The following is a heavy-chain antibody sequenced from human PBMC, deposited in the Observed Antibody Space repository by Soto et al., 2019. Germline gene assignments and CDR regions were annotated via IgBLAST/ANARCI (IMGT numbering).Heavy chain of an antibody. V-gene: IGHV3-33*01. CDR3: ARASGPFDY. CDR2: IWSDGSHK. CDR1: GFTFSVYG. J-gene: IGHJ4*02. D-gene: IGHD2-8*02. Sequence: QVQLVESGGGVVQPGRSLRLSCAASGFTFSVYGIHWVRQAPGKGLEWVAVIWSDGSHKYYADSVKGRFTISRDNSKNTLYLQRNSLRAEDTAVYYWARASGPFDYWGQGTLVTVSS.